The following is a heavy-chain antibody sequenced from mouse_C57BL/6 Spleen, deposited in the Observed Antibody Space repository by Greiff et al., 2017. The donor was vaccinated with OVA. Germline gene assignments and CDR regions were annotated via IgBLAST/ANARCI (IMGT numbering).Heavy chain of an antibody. J-gene: IGHJ2*01. CDR3: ARWGIYYGNYFDY. V-gene: IGHV1-53*01. D-gene: IGHD2-1*01. CDR1: GYTFTSYW. CDR2: INPSNGGA. Sequence: VQLQQPGTELVKPGASVKLSCKASGYTFTSYWMHWVKQRPGQGLEWIGNINPSNGGANYNEKFKSKATLTVDKSSSTAYMQRSSLTSEDSAVYYCARWGIYYGNYFDYWGQGTTLTVSS.